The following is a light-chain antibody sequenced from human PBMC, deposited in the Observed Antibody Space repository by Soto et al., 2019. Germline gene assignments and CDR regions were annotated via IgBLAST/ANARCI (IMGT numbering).Light chain of an antibody. CDR1: QSVSSY. V-gene: IGKV1-39*01. CDR3: QQSYSTPPWE. CDR2: AAS. J-gene: IGKJ1*01. Sequence: QITHSPASLSAPVVDRATITFLASQSVSSYVNWYQQKPGKAPKLLIYAASSLQSGVPSRFSGSGSGTDCTRTIVNLQPEEFATYYCQQSYSTPPWEVGQGTKVDIK.